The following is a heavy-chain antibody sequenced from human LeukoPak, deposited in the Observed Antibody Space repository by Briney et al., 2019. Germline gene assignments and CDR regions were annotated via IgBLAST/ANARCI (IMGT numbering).Heavy chain of an antibody. Sequence: SETLSLTCTVSGASVSSYVYYWSWIRQPAGRGLAWIGRIYNSGTTNYNPSLQSRVTISVDTSKNQFSLRLSSVTAADTAIYYCARDYGGNRPYYFDYWGQGTLVTVSS. CDR2: IYNSGTT. V-gene: IGHV4-61*02. CDR3: ARDYGGNRPYYFDY. J-gene: IGHJ4*02. CDR1: GASVSSYVYY. D-gene: IGHD4-23*01.